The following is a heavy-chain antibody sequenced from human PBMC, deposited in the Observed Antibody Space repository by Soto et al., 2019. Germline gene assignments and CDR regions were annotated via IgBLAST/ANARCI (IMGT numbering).Heavy chain of an antibody. Sequence: QITLKESGPALVKPTQTLTLTCTFSGFSLSTSGVGVAWIRQHPGKALEWLALIFWDDDQRYRPDLKGSLTITKDTSQSPVVLTLANMNPMDTATYDCAIRGPWIRAVHVWGPRATVIVSS. D-gene: IGHD1-1*01. V-gene: IGHV2-5*02. CDR2: IFWDDDQ. CDR3: AIRGPWIRAVHV. J-gene: IGHJ3*01. CDR1: GFSLSTSGVG.